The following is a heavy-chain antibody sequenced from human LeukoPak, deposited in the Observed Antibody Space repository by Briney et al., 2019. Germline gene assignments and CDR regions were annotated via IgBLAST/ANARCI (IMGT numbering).Heavy chain of an antibody. V-gene: IGHV3-30*19. CDR3: ARDGRGEDIVATITFDY. CDR2: ISYDGSNK. Sequence: PGGSLRLSCAASGFTFSSYGMHWVRQAPGKGLEWVAVISYDGSNKYYADSVKGRFTISRDNSKNTLYLQMNSLRAEDTAVYYCARDGRGEDIVATITFDYWGQGTLVTVSS. CDR1: GFTFSSYG. D-gene: IGHD5-12*01. J-gene: IGHJ4*02.